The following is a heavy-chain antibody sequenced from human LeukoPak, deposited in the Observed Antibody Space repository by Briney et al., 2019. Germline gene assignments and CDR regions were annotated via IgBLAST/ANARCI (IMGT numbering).Heavy chain of an antibody. CDR2: IYYSGST. J-gene: IGHJ3*02. D-gene: IGHD3-16*02. Sequence: SETLSLTCTASGGSIRSHYWGLIRQPPGKGLEWIGYIYYSGSTSYNPSLKSRVTISVDTSKNQLSLKLSSVTAADTAVYYCARVLSWAFDIWGQGTMVTVSS. V-gene: IGHV4-59*11. CDR1: GGSIRSHY. CDR3: ARVLSWAFDI.